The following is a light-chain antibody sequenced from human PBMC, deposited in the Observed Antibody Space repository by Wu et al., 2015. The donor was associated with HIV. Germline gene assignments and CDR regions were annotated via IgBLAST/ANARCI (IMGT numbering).Light chain of an antibody. J-gene: IGKJ4*01. CDR1: QSISSN. CDR3: QQYNNWPPLT. V-gene: IGKV3-15*01. Sequence: EIVMTQSPGTLSVSPGERATLYCRASQSISSNLAWYQQKPGQAPRLLIYGASTRATGTPGRFSGSGSGTEFTLTISSLQSEDFAVYYCQQYNNWPPLTFGGGTKVEIK. CDR2: GAS.